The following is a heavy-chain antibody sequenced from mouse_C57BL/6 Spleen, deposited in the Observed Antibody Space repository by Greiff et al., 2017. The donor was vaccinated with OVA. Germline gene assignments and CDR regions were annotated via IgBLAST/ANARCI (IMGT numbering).Heavy chain of an antibody. CDR2: IYPGDGDT. V-gene: IGHV1-80*01. CDR1: GYAFSSYW. D-gene: IGHD1-1*01. CDR3: ARDYGSSYAMDY. J-gene: IGHJ4*01. Sequence: VQLVESGAELVKPGASVKISCKASGYAFSSYWMNWVKQRPGKGLEWIGQIYPGDGDTNYNGKFKGKATLTADKSSSTAYMQLSSLTSEDSAVYFCARDYGSSYAMDYWGQGPSVTVSS.